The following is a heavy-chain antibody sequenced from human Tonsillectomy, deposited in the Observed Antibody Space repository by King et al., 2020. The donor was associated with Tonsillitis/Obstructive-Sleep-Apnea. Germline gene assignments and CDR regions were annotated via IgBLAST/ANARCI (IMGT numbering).Heavy chain of an antibody. CDR2: ISYVGSDK. V-gene: IGHV3-30*04. J-gene: IGHJ3*02. CDR3: ARGEMATISPAFDI. CDR1: GVTFRHYS. D-gene: IGHD5-24*01. Sequence: VQLVESGGGVVQPGRSRRLSCVASGVTFRHYSMHWVRQAPGKGLEWAALISYVGSDKYYTNSVKGRFTVSRDNSKNTLYLQMNFLRPEDTAVYYCARGEMATISPAFDIWGQGTMVTVSS.